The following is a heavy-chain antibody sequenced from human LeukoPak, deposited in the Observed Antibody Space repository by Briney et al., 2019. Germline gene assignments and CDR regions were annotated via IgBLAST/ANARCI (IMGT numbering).Heavy chain of an antibody. D-gene: IGHD2-15*01. V-gene: IGHV3-23*01. CDR3: AKHGHATYHYFYMDV. Sequence: GGSLRLSCAVSGFTFSSHAMSWVRQAPGKGLEWVSCISASGGATWYGDSVQGRFTISRDNSKNTVFLQMNDLRADDTAIYYCAKHGHATYHYFYMDVWGKGTMVTVSS. CDR1: GFTFSSHA. J-gene: IGHJ6*03. CDR2: ISASGGAT.